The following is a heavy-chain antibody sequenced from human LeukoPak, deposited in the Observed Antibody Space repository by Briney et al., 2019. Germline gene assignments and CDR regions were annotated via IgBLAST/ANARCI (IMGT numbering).Heavy chain of an antibody. V-gene: IGHV3-33*01. D-gene: IGHD2-2*01. CDR3: ARDQGSYCSSTSCYAFDI. CDR2: IWYDGSNK. Sequence: GGSLRLSCAASGFTFSSYGMHWVRQAPGKGLEWVAVIWYDGSNKYYADSVKGRFTISRDNSKNTLYLQMNSLRAEDTAVYYCARDQGSYCSSTSCYAFDIWGQGTMVTVSS. J-gene: IGHJ3*02. CDR1: GFTFSSYG.